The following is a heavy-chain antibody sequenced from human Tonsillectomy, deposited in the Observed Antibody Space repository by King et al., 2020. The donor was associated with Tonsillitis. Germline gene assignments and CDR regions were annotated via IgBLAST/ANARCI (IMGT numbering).Heavy chain of an antibody. CDR3: VRGHRDTYFDY. V-gene: IGHV3-64D*06. D-gene: IGHD3-16*01. CDR1: GFTFSTYA. Sequence: DVQLVESGGGLVQPGGSLRLSCSASGFTFSTYAMHWVRQAPGKGLEYVSSISSNGANTYYADSVKGRLTISRDNSKNTLFLQMTSLRVEDTAGYYCVRGHRDTYFDYWGQGTLVTVSS. J-gene: IGHJ4*02. CDR2: ISSNGANT.